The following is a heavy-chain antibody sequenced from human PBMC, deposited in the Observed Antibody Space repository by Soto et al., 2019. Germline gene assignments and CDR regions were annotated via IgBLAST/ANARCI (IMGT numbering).Heavy chain of an antibody. D-gene: IGHD2-2*01. V-gene: IGHV2-5*02. CDR2: IYWDDDK. J-gene: IGHJ4*02. Sequence: GSGPTLGNPTQTLTLTCTFSGFSLSTSGVGVGWIRQPPGKALEWLALIYWDDDKRYSPSLKSRLTITKDTSKNQVVLTMTNMDPVDTATYYCAHHRVVPAASHFDYWGQGTLVTSPQ. CDR1: GFSLSTSGVG. CDR3: AHHRVVPAASHFDY.